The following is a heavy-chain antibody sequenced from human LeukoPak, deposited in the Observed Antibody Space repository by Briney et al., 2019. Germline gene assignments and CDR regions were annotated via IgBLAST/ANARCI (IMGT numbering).Heavy chain of an antibody. V-gene: IGHV3-30*02. D-gene: IGHD1-26*01. CDR2: IRYDGSDK. Sequence: GSLRLSCAASGFTFSNYGMHWVRQAPGKGLDWLSFIRYDGSDKYYANSVKGRFTISRDNSKKKVYLQMNSLRVEDTAMYYCAKDSWEVGATSEIDYWGQGTLVTVSS. CDR3: AKDSWEVGATSEIDY. CDR1: GFTFSNYG. J-gene: IGHJ4*02.